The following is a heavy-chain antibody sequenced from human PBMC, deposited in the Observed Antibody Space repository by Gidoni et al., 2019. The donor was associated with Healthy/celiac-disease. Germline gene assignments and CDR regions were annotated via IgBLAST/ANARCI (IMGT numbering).Heavy chain of an antibody. CDR1: GYTLTELS. CDR2: FEPEDGET. J-gene: IGHJ3*02. CDR3: ATGDSTMIDDAFDI. Sequence: QAQLVQSGAEAKTPGASVKVSCKVSGYTLTELSMNWVPQAPGKGLEWMGGFEPEDGETIYAQKFQGRVTMTEDTSTDTAYMELSSLRSEDTAVYYCATGDSTMIDDAFDIWGQGTMVTVSS. V-gene: IGHV1-24*01. D-gene: IGHD3-22*01.